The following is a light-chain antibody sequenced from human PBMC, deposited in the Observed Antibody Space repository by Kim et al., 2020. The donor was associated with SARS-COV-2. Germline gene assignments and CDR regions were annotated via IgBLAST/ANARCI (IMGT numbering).Light chain of an antibody. CDR3: QQYKSYPWT. J-gene: IGKJ1*01. V-gene: IGKV1-5*03. Sequence: DIQMTQSPSTLSASVGVRVTITCRASQSISGWLAWYQQKPGKAPKLLIYKASSLESGVPSRFSGSGSGTEFTLSVSSLQPDDFATYYCQQYKSYPWTFGQGTKVDIK. CDR2: KAS. CDR1: QSISGW.